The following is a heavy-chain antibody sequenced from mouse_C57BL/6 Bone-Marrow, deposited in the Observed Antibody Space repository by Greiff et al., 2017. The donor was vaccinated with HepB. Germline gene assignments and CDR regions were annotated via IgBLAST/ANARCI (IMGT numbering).Heavy chain of an antibody. V-gene: IGHV1-81*01. CDR3: ARRVPRGAMDY. Sequence: LVESGAELARPGASVKLSCTASGYTFTSYGISWVKQRTGQGLEWIGEIYPRSGNTYYNEKFKGKATLTADKSSSTAYMELRSLTSEDSAVYFCARRVPRGAMDYWGQGTSVTVSS. D-gene: IGHD2-14*01. CDR1: GYTFTSYG. J-gene: IGHJ4*01. CDR2: IYPRSGNT.